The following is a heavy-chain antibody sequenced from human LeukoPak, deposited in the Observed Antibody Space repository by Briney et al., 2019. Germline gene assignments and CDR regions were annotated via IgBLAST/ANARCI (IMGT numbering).Heavy chain of an antibody. Sequence: SETLSLTCTVSGVSISSYYWSWIRQPPGKGLEWIGLIYTSDSTNYYPYLKSRLTMSVDTSKNQFSLKLNSVTAADTAVYYCGRETNSSGWRALYYWGQGSLVTVSS. CDR2: IYTSDST. V-gene: IGHV4-4*07. CDR1: GVSISSYY. D-gene: IGHD6-25*01. J-gene: IGHJ4*02. CDR3: GRETNSSGWRALYY.